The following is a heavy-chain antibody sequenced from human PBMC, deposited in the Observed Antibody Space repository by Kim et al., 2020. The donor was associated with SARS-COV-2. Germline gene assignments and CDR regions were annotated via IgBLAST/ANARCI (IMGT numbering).Heavy chain of an antibody. V-gene: IGHV3-20*01. J-gene: IGHJ6*02. Sequence: GGSLRLSCAVSGFSFEEHGMTWVRQVPGKGLEWVAGINWNGGSTGYRDSVKGRFIISRDNAKNFLYLHMNRLRVEDTGLYHCVRFQVGRTLPAKVGYYYNGMDVWGQGTTVTVSS. CDR1: GFSFEEHG. D-gene: IGHD3-10*01. CDR2: INWNGGST. CDR3: VRFQVGRTLPAKVGYYYNGMDV.